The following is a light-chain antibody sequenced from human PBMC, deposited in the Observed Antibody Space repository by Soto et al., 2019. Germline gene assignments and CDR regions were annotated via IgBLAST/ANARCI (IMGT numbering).Light chain of an antibody. CDR1: QGIRND. Sequence: AIQMTQSPSSLSASVGDRVTITCRASQGIRNDLGWYQQKPGKAPKLLIYAASSLQSGVPSRFSGSGSGTEFTLTISSLQSEDVAFYYCQQYNDWPPITFGQGTRLEIK. CDR3: QQYNDWPPIT. CDR2: AAS. J-gene: IGKJ5*01. V-gene: IGKV1-6*01.